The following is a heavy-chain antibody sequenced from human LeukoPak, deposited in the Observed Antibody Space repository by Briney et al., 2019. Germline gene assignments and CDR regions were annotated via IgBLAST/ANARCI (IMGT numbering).Heavy chain of an antibody. CDR2: INSDGSST. Sequence: GGSLRLSCAASGFTFSSYWMHWVRQAPGKGLVWVSRINSDGSSTNYAASVKGRFTISRDNAKNTLYLQMNSLRAEDTAVYYCAGSPYQKGYWGQGTLVTVSS. CDR3: AGSPYQKGY. CDR1: GFTFSSYW. D-gene: IGHD3-10*01. V-gene: IGHV3-74*01. J-gene: IGHJ4*02.